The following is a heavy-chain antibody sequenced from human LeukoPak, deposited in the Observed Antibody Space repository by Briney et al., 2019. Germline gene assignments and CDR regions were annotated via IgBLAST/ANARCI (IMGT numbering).Heavy chain of an antibody. Sequence: GASVKVSCKAPGYTFTSYDINWVRQATGQGLEWMGWMNPNSGNTGYAQKFQGRVTMTRNTSISTAYMELSSLRSEDTAVYYCARGYTIFGVVIISSVTNFDYWGQGTLVTVSS. CDR3: ARGYTIFGVVIISSVTNFDY. J-gene: IGHJ4*02. CDR1: GYTFTSYD. D-gene: IGHD3-3*01. CDR2: MNPNSGNT. V-gene: IGHV1-8*01.